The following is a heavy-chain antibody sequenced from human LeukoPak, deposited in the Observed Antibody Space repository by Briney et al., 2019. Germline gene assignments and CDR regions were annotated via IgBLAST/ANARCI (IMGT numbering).Heavy chain of an antibody. CDR3: ARVGRQNKYGSGSYGWGLFDP. D-gene: IGHD3-10*01. CDR2: IYHSGST. V-gene: IGHV4-38-2*02. Sequence: SETLSLTCTVSGYSISSGYYWGWIRQPPGKGLEWIGSIYHSGSTYYNPSLKSRVTISVDTSKNQFSLKLSSVTAADTAVYYCARVGRQNKYGSGSYGWGLFDPWGQGTLVTVSS. J-gene: IGHJ5*02. CDR1: GYSISSGYY.